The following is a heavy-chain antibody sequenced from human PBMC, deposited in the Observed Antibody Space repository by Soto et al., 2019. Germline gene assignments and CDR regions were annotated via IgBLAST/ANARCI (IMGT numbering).Heavy chain of an antibody. D-gene: IGHD3-3*01. J-gene: IGHJ4*02. CDR3: AKVGGVPSIRRVVSSSFGGDY. Sequence: GGSLRLSCAASGFTFSSYAMSWVRQAPGKGLEWVSAISGSGGSTYYADSVKGRFTIPRDNSKNQLYLQMNSLRAEETAVYYCAKVGGVPSIRRVVSSSFGGDYWGQGTLVTVSS. CDR1: GFTFSSYA. V-gene: IGHV3-23*01. CDR2: ISGSGGST.